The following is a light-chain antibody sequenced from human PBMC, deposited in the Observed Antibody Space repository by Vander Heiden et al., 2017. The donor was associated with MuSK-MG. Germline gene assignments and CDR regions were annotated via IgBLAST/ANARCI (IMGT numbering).Light chain of an antibody. CDR3: KQDDTLPLT. V-gene: IGKV1D-8*01. CDR1: QGISSY. J-gene: IGKJ4*01. Sequence: SSMSHFPSLLSASTGDRVTISCRMSQGISSYLAWYQQKPGKAPELLIYAASTLQSGVPLRYSDSGSGTDFTLTISSLQSEDFATYYCKQDDTLPLTFGGGTKVEIK. CDR2: AAS.